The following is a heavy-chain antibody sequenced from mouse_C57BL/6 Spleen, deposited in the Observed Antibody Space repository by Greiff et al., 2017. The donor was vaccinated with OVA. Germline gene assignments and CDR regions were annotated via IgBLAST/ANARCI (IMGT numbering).Heavy chain of an antibody. J-gene: IGHJ4*01. CDR3: ARNDGYSTAMDY. CDR1: GFNIKDYY. D-gene: IGHD2-3*01. Sequence: EVQLQQSGAELVKPGASVKLSCTASGFNIKDYYMHWVKQRTEQGLEWIGRIDPEDGETQYAPKFQGKATRTADTSSNTAYLQLSSLTSEDTAVYYCARNDGYSTAMDYWGQGTSVTVSS. CDR2: IDPEDGET. V-gene: IGHV14-2*01.